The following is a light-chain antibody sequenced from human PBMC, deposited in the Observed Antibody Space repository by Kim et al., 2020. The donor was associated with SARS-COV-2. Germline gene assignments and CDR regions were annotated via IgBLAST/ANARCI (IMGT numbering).Light chain of an antibody. CDR3: CSYAGSPPYV. CDR1: SSDVGGYDY. V-gene: IGLV2-11*01. Sequence: QSALTQPRSVSGSPGQSVTISCTGTSSDVGGYDYVSWYQQHPGKAPKLIIFDVTKRPSGVPDRFSASKSGNTASLTISGLQAEDEADYYCCSYAGSPPYVFGSGTKVNVL. J-gene: IGLJ1*01. CDR2: DVT.